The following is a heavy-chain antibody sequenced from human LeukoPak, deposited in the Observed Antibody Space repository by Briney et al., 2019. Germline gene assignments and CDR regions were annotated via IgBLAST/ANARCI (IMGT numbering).Heavy chain of an antibody. Sequence: PGGSLRLSCAASGFTFSSYGMHWVRQAPGKGLEWVAVISYDGSNKYYADSVKGRFTISRDNSKNTLYLQMNSLRAEDTAVYYCARATRVKYGSGSYYNVRGRTNAFDIWGQGTMVTVSS. CDR2: ISYDGSNK. CDR3: ARATRVKYGSGSYYNVRGRTNAFDI. J-gene: IGHJ3*02. CDR1: GFTFSSYG. D-gene: IGHD3-10*01. V-gene: IGHV3-30*03.